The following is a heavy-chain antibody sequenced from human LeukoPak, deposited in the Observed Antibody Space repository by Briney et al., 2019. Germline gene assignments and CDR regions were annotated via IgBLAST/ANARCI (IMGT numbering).Heavy chain of an antibody. J-gene: IGHJ5*02. V-gene: IGHV3-7*01. Sequence: RSAGCLRLSCAAAGFTFTTNWMSCVRQAPGKWMEWVANIKQDGSEHYYVDSVEGRFSISRDKAENSLYMQVTSRRTEVTAVYYCARLSFWRGYFGDNWFDPWGQGTLVTISS. CDR1: GFTFTTNW. D-gene: IGHD3-3*01. CDR2: IKQDGSEH. CDR3: ARLSFWRGYFGDNWFDP.